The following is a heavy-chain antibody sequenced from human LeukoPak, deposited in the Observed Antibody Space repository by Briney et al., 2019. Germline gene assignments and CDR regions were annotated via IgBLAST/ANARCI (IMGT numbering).Heavy chain of an antibody. CDR2: VNWNGGST. D-gene: IGHD3-9*01. CDR1: GFTFDDYG. V-gene: IGHV3-20*04. CDR3: ARAPDILTGYPYYFDY. J-gene: IGHJ4*02. Sequence: GGSLRLSCAASGFTFDDYGMSWVRQAPGKGLEWISGVNWNGGSTGYADSVKGRFTISRDNAKNSLYLQMNSLRAEDTAVYYCARAPDILTGYPYYFDYWGQGTLVTVSS.